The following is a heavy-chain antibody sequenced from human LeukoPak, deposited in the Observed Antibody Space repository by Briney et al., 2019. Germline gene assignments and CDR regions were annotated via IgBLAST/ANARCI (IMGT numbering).Heavy chain of an antibody. CDR2: ISSSSSTI. D-gene: IGHD2-2*01. CDR1: GFTFSSYS. V-gene: IGHV3-48*01. J-gene: IGHJ6*03. Sequence: GGSLRLSCAASGFTFSSYSMNWVRQAPGKGLEWVSYISSSSSTIYYADSVKGRFTISRDNAKNSLYLQMNSLRAEDTAVYYCGVPKNYYYYMDVWGKGTTVTVSS. CDR3: GVPKNYYYYMDV.